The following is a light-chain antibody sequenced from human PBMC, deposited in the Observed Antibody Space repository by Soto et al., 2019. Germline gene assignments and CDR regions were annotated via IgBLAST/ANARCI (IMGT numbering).Light chain of an antibody. CDR2: GAS. V-gene: IGKV1-39*01. CDR3: QQSYSTPNT. J-gene: IGKJ2*01. Sequence: DIQMTQSPSSLSASVGDRVTIPCRASQSISTYLNWYQQKPGKAPQLLIYGASSLQSGVPSNFSGSGSGTDFTLTISSLQPEDFATYYCQQSYSTPNTFGQGTKLEIK. CDR1: QSISTY.